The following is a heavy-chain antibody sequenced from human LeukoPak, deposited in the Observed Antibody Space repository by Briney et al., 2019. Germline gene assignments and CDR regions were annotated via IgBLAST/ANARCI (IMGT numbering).Heavy chain of an antibody. Sequence: GGSLRLSCAASGFIFSSYEMHWVRQAPGKGLEWVSDISSSSSTIYYADSVKGRFTISRDNAKNSLYLEMNSLRAEDTAVYYCAELGITMIGGVWGKGTTVTISS. CDR3: AELGITMIGGV. J-gene: IGHJ6*04. CDR2: ISSSSSTI. V-gene: IGHV3-48*03. D-gene: IGHD3-10*02. CDR1: GFIFSSYE.